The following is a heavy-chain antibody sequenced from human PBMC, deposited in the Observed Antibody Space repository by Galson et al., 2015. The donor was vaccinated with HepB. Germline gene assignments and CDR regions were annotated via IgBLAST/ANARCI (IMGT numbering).Heavy chain of an antibody. CDR3: ARRGGIRKSEMAFDV. V-gene: IGHV1-8*01. D-gene: IGHD6-13*01. Sequence: SVKVSCKASGYIFTNYDTHWVRQAAGQGLEWMGWVNPKTGNTLYTESLQGRLTMTTTTSVSTAYMELSSLRPEDTAVYYCARRGGIRKSEMAFDVWGQGTPVIVSS. CDR2: VNPKTGNT. CDR1: GYIFTNYD. J-gene: IGHJ4*02.